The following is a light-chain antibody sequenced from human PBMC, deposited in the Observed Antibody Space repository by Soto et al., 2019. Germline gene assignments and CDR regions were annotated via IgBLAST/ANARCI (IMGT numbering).Light chain of an antibody. CDR3: QQYNLYPYT. Sequence: DIQMTQSPSTLSASVGDRVIVTCRASQSIVNWLAWYQQKPGKAPKLLISDASKLESGVPSRFSGVGSGTEFTLIVSSLQPDDSATYFCQQYNLYPYTFGQGTKLEIK. CDR1: QSIVNW. CDR2: DAS. J-gene: IGKJ2*01. V-gene: IGKV1-5*01.